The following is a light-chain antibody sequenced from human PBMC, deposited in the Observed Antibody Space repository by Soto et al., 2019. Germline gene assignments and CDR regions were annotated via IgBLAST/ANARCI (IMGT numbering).Light chain of an antibody. V-gene: IGKV1-39*01. CDR3: QQGYSTPRT. Sequence: DIQMTQSPSSLSASVGDRVTITCRASQSISTLLNWYQQKPGKAPKVLIYAASSLYSGGPSRFSGAGSGTDFTRTISSLQPEDFAAYYCQQGYSTPRTFGQGTKLEIK. CDR1: QSISTL. J-gene: IGKJ2*01. CDR2: AAS.